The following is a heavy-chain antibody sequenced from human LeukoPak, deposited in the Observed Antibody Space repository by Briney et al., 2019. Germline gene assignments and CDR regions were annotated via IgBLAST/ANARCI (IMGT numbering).Heavy chain of an antibody. J-gene: IGHJ4*02. D-gene: IGHD3-3*01. CDR3: VRALYDFWSGYYSAPDY. Sequence: SETLSLTCTVSGGSISSSSYYWGWIRQPPGKGLEWIGSIYYSGSTYYNPSLKSRVTISVDTSKNQFSLKLSSVTAADTAVYYCVRALYDFWSGYYSAPDYWGQGTLVTVSS. CDR2: IYYSGST. CDR1: GGSISSSSYY. V-gene: IGHV4-39*01.